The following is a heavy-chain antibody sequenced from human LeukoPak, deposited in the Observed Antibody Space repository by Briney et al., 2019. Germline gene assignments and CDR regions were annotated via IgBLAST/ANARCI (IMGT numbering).Heavy chain of an antibody. J-gene: IGHJ4*02. CDR2: ISGSGGST. V-gene: IGHV3-23*01. Sequence: GGSLRLSCAASGFTFSSYAMSWVRQAPGKGLEWVSAISGSGGSTYYADSVKGRFTISRDNSKNTLYLQMNSLRAEDTAVYYCTKVNRGNFDYYFDYWGQGTLVTVSS. D-gene: IGHD1-7*01. CDR1: GFTFSSYA. CDR3: TKVNRGNFDYYFDY.